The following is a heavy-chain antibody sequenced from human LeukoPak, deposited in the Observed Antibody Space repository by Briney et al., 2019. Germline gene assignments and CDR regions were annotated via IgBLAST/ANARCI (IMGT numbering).Heavy chain of an antibody. V-gene: IGHV4-39*07. Sequence: SETLSLTCTVSGGSISSSSYYWGWIRQPPGQGLEWIGEINHSGSTNYNPSLKSRVTISVDTSKNQFSLKLSSVTAADTAVYYCAREYYDILTSQSNWGQGTLVTVSS. D-gene: IGHD3-9*01. CDR3: AREYYDILTSQSN. CDR2: INHSGST. CDR1: GGSISSSSYY. J-gene: IGHJ4*02.